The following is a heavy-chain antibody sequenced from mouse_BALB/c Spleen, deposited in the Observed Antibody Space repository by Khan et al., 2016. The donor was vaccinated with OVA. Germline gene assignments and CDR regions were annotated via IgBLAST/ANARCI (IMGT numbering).Heavy chain of an antibody. V-gene: IGHV5-9-3*01. Sequence: EVELVESGGGLVKPGGSLKLSCAASGFTFSSFAMSWVRQTPEMRLEWVASINSDASYTYYPDSVKGRFTISRDNAKNTLYLQMSSLRSEDTAMYYCARHNDGPFAYWGQGTLVTVSA. J-gene: IGHJ3*01. CDR3: ARHNDGPFAY. CDR2: INSDASYT. D-gene: IGHD1-1*01. CDR1: GFTFSSFA.